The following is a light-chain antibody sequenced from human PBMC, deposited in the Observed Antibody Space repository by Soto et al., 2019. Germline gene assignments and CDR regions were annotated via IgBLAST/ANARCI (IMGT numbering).Light chain of an antibody. CDR2: KAS. J-gene: IGKJ2*03. Sequence: DIQLTQSPSTLSASVGDRVTITCRASQNINTWLAWYQQKPGKAPKVLIYKASSLESGVPSRFSGSGSGTEFPLTISSLQPDDFATYYCQQYNHYYSFGQGTKLEIK. CDR3: QQYNHYYS. CDR1: QNINTW. V-gene: IGKV1-5*03.